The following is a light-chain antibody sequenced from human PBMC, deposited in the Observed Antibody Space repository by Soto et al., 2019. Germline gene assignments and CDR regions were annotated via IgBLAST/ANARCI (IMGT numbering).Light chain of an antibody. J-gene: IGKJ4*01. CDR3: QQSYTNPRA. CDR2: EES. V-gene: IGKV1-9*01. CDR1: QAITNN. Sequence: DIHLTQSPSSLSAYVGDRVTITCRASQAITNNLAWYQQKPGNPPKLLIYEESTLHSGVPSRFSGRKVGTDFTLTISSLEPEDFATYYCQQSYTNPRAFGGGTIVAIK.